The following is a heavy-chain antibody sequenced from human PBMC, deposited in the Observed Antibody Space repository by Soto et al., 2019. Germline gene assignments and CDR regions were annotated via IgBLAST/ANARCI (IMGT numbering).Heavy chain of an antibody. Sequence: VSVPVSCQVTRYTLRELQLHGLRQAAGKELEGLAGYEPAKDETLHAQTVKDRSTVTEDASAVTAYMELRGLTFDDSAVYYCATGGQLSAEVTGISFDCWGQGTRVTVSS. V-gene: IGHV1-24*01. CDR2: YEPAKDET. CDR3: ATGGQLSAEVTGISFDC. D-gene: IGHD3-3*02. J-gene: IGHJ5*01. CDR1: RYTLRELQ.